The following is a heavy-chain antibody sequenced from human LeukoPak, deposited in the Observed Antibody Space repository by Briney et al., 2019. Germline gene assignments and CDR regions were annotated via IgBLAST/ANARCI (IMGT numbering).Heavy chain of an antibody. CDR1: GFTFSSYG. D-gene: IGHD3-22*01. CDR3: AKAKYYYDSSGFFDY. Sequence: GGSLRLSCAASGFTFSSYGMHWVRQAPGKGLEWVAVISYDGSNKYYADSVKGRFTISRDNSKNTLYMQMNSLRAEDTAVYYCAKAKYYYDSSGFFDYWGQGTLVTVSS. V-gene: IGHV3-30*18. J-gene: IGHJ4*02. CDR2: ISYDGSNK.